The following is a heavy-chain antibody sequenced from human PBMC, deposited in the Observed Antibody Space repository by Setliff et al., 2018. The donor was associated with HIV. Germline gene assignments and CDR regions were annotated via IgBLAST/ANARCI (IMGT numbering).Heavy chain of an antibody. CDR2: INHSGST. CDR1: GGSISSSNW. V-gene: IGHV4-4*02. Sequence: SETLSLTCAVSGGSISSSNWWSWVRQSPGKGLEWIGEINHSGSTNYNPSLKSRVTISVDTSKNQFSLKLGSVTAADTAMYYCARVARGGHSSRWYYFDYWGQGTLVTVSS. CDR3: ARVARGGHSSRWYYFDY. J-gene: IGHJ4*02. D-gene: IGHD6-13*01.